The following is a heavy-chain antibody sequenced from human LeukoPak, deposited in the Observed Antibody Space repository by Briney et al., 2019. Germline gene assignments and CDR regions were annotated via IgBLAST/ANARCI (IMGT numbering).Heavy chain of an antibody. V-gene: IGHV1-69*04. D-gene: IGHD2-15*01. CDR3: AREGVEYCTGSSCHHWYFDL. J-gene: IGHJ2*01. CDR2: ILPNIGVT. Sequence: SVKVSCKASGGTFSTFGITWMRQAPGQGLEWMGRILPNIGVTKYAEKLQGRVTTTADTATSTVYMELSSLRSDDTGVYYCAREGVEYCTGSSCHHWYFDLWGRGTLVIVAS. CDR1: GGTFSTFG.